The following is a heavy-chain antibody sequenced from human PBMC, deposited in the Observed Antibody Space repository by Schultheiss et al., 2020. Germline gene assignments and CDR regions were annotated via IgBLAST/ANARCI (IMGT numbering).Heavy chain of an antibody. CDR2: IYYSGST. Sequence: TLSLTCTVSGGSISSGGYYWSWIRQHPGKGLEWIGYIYYSGSTYYNPSLKSRVTISVDTSKNQFSLKLSSVTAADTAVYYCARGVIVVVTARQYFDYWGQGHLVTVSS. CDR3: ARGVIVVVTARQYFDY. V-gene: IGHV4-31*03. D-gene: IGHD2-21*02. CDR1: GGSISSGGYY. J-gene: IGHJ4*02.